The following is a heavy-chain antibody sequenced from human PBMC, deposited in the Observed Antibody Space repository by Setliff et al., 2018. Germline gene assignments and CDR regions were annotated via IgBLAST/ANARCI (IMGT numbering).Heavy chain of an antibody. Sequence: EASVKVSCKASGGTFSSYVINWARQAPGQGLEWMGGIIPMSGRTNYEQKFQGRVTVTADESTSTESMEVSSPRFEDTAMYYCARGRGGNPNWYFDLWGRGALVTVSS. CDR3: ARGRGGNPNWYFDL. CDR2: IIPMSGRT. CDR1: GGTFSSYV. D-gene: IGHD2-15*01. J-gene: IGHJ2*01. V-gene: IGHV1-69*13.